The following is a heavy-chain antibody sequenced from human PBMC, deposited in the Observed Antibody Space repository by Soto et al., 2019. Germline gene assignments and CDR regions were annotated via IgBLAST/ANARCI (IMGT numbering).Heavy chain of an antibody. D-gene: IGHD3-3*01. V-gene: IGHV4-39*01. J-gene: IGHJ3*02. CDR2: IYYSGST. Sequence: QLQLQESGPGLVKPSETLSLTCTVSGGSISSSSYYWGWIRQPPGKGLAWIGSIYYSGSTYYNPSLKSRVTLPVGSATNKFSWKLSSWIAANTAVYCCARKYSDFWRGYYIGEALHIWGQGTMVTVSS. CDR3: ARKYSDFWRGYYIGEALHI. CDR1: GGSISSSSYY.